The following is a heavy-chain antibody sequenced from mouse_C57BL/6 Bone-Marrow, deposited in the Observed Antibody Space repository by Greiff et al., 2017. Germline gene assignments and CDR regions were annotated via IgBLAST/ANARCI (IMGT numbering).Heavy chain of an antibody. D-gene: IGHD2-3*01. Sequence: VQRVESGPGLVAPSQSLSITCTVSGFSLTSYAISWVRQPPGKGLEWLGVIWPGGGTNYNSDLKARLSISKDNTKSKVFIKMNRLQTDDTARYYCARDDAYYVPEYYAMDYWGQGTSVTVSS. CDR2: IWPGGGT. V-gene: IGHV2-9-1*01. CDR3: ARDDAYYVPEYYAMDY. CDR1: GFSLTSYA. J-gene: IGHJ4*01.